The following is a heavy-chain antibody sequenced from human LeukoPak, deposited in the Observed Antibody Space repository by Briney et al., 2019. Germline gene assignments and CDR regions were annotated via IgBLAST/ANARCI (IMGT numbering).Heavy chain of an antibody. CDR2: INTNSGGT. CDR1: GNTFTDYF. CDR3: ATFSGSSRFDY. Sequence: GASVKVSCKASGNTFTDYFLHWVRQAPGQGLEWMGWINTNSGGTKYAQKFQGRVTMTRDTSIVYMELTSLTSDDTAFYYCATFSGSSRFDYWGQGTLVTVSS. V-gene: IGHV1-2*02. D-gene: IGHD1-26*01. J-gene: IGHJ4*02.